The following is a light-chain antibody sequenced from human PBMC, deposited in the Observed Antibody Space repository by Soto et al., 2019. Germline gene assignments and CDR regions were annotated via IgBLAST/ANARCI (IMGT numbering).Light chain of an antibody. V-gene: IGLV3-21*02. CDR2: DDS. J-gene: IGLJ2*01. Sequence: SYELTQPPSVSVAPGQTARITCGGNRIGTESVHWYQQKPGQAPVLVVYDDSDRPSGIPERFSGSNSGNTATLTLSRVEAGDEADYYCQVWDTTINHVLFGGGNKLTVL. CDR1: RIGTES. CDR3: QVWDTTINHVL.